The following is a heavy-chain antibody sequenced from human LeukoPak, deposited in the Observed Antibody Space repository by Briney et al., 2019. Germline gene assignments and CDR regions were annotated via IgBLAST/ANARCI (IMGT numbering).Heavy chain of an antibody. D-gene: IGHD5-24*01. CDR1: GGSISSYY. CDR3: ARRTPTQLDY. J-gene: IGHJ4*02. V-gene: IGHV4-59*08. Sequence: PSETLSLTCSVSGGSISSYYWSWIRQPPGKGLEWIGYIYYSGSTNYNPSLKSRVTISVDTSKNQFSLKLSSVTAADTAVYYCARRTPTQLDYWGQGTLVTVSS. CDR2: IYYSGST.